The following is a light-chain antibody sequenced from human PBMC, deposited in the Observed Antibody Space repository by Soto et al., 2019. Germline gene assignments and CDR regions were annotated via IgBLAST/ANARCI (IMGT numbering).Light chain of an antibody. CDR3: QKYNSAPLT. CDR1: QGISNY. Sequence: DIQMTQSPSSLSASVGDRVTITCRASQGISNYLAWYQQKPGKVPKLLIYAASTLQSGVPSRFSGSGSGTDFTPTISRLQPEDVATYYWQKYNSAPLTFGGGTKVEIK. V-gene: IGKV1-27*01. CDR2: AAS. J-gene: IGKJ4*01.